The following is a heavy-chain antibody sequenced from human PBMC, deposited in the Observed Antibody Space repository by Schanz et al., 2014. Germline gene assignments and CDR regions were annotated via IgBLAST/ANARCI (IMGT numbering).Heavy chain of an antibody. Sequence: VQLVESGGALVQPGGSLRLSCSASGFTFSDHWMSWVRQPPGKGLEWVANIKGDSSEKNYVDSVKGRFTLSRDNAKKSMYLQMTSLRVEATAVYYCARDPNSVNEIDSWGQGTLVTVSS. V-gene: IGHV3-7*03. J-gene: IGHJ4*02. CDR2: IKGDSSEK. D-gene: IGHD5-12*01. CDR3: ARDPNSVNEIDS. CDR1: GFTFSDHW.